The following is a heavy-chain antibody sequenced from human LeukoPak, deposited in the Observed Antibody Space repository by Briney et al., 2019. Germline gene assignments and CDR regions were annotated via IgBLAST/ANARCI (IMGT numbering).Heavy chain of an antibody. CDR2: IYPGDSDT. Sequence: GESLKISCKGSGYSFTSYWIGWVRQMPGKGLEWMGIIYPGDSDTRYSPSFQGQVTISADKSISTSYLQWSSLKASDTAMYYCARQGSGYSYGYGSDYWGQGTLVTVSS. J-gene: IGHJ4*02. V-gene: IGHV5-51*01. D-gene: IGHD5-18*01. CDR1: GYSFTSYW. CDR3: ARQGSGYSYGYGSDY.